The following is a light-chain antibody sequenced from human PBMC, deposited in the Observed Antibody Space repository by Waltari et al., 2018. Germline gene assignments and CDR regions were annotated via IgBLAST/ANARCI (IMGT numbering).Light chain of an antibody. CDR3: MQSLQTPRT. CDR2: LGS. V-gene: IGKV2-28*01. Sequence: DIVMTQSPLSLPVTPGEQASISCRSSQSLLLITGHNYLDWYLQRPGQSPELLIYLGSHRAPGVPDRFSGSGSGTDFTLKISRVEAGDVGVYYCMQSLQTPRTFGQGTKVEIK. J-gene: IGKJ1*01. CDR1: QSLLLITGHNY.